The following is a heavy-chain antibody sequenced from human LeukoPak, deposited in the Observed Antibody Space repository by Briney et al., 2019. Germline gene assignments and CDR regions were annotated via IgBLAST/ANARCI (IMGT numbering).Heavy chain of an antibody. D-gene: IGHD2-21*01. CDR2: ISSSSTTI. V-gene: IGHV3-48*02. CDR3: ARERVIAAAGDGFDS. CDR1: GFTFSDYS. J-gene: IGHJ4*02. Sequence: GGSLRLSCAASGFTFSDYSTNWVRQAPGKGLEWVSCISSSSTTIFYADSVKGRFTISRDNAKNLLFLQMNGLRDEDTALYYCARERVIAAAGDGFDSWGQGTLVTVSS.